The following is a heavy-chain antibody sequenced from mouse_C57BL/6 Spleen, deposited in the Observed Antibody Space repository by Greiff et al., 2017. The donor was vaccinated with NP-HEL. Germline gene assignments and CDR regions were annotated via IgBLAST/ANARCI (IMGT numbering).Heavy chain of an antibody. V-gene: IGHV14-1*01. CDR1: GFNIKDYY. CDR2: IDPEDGDT. J-gene: IGHJ4*01. D-gene: IGHD1-1*01. CDR3: TTSGGSSLYYYAMDY. Sequence: EVQLQQSGAELVRPGASVKLSCTASGFNIKDYYMHWVKQRPEQGLEWIGRIDPEDGDTEYAPKFQGKATMTADTSSNTAYLQLSSLTSEDTAVYYCTTSGGSSLYYYAMDYLGQGTSVTVSS.